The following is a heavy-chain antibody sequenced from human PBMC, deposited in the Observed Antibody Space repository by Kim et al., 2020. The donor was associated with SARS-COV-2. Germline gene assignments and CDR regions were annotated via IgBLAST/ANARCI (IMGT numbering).Heavy chain of an antibody. J-gene: IGHJ6*02. V-gene: IGHV3-30*07. D-gene: IGHD3-9*01. CDR3: ARGQEYFDLSMGSYYGMDV. Sequence: RITISRDNSKNTLYMQMNSLRAEDTAVYYCARGQEYFDLSMGSYYGMDVWGQGTTVTVSS.